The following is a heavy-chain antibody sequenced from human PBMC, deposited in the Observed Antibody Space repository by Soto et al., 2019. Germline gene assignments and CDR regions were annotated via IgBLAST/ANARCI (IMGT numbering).Heavy chain of an antibody. J-gene: IGHJ4*01. CDR1: GGSISSYY. CDR2: IYYSGST. CDR3: ARFIRPPHYFDY. V-gene: IGHV4-59*12. D-gene: IGHD3-16*01. Sequence: SETLSLTCTVSGGSISSYYWSWIRQPPGKGLEWIGYIYYSGSTNYNPSLKSRVTISVDTSKNQFSLKLSSVTAADTAVYYCARFIRPPHYFDYWGQGTLVTVSS.